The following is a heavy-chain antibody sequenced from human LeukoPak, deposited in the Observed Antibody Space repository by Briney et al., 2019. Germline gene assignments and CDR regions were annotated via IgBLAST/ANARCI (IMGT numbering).Heavy chain of an antibody. J-gene: IGHJ6*03. CDR3: ASLGDTDYGGTTYYYYYMDV. CDR1: GGTFSSYA. Sequence: GASVKVSCKASGGTFSSYAISWVRQAPGQGLEWMGGIIPIFGTANYAQKFQGRVTITADKSTSTAYMELSSLRSEDTAVYYCASLGDTDYGGTTYYYYYMDVWGKGTTVTVSS. V-gene: IGHV1-69*06. D-gene: IGHD4-23*01. CDR2: IIPIFGTA.